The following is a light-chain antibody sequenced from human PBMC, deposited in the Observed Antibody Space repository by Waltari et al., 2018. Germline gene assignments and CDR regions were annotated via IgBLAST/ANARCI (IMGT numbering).Light chain of an antibody. CDR3: LQSYTAPHT. J-gene: IGKJ2*01. CDR2: ASS. Sequence: DIQMTQSPSSLSASVGDRVTISCRASQSINRYLIWYQQTPGKAPKLLTYASSTLQSGVPSRFSGSGYGTDFTLTISSLQPDDFATYFCLQSYTAPHTFGQWSKLEI. CDR1: QSINRY. V-gene: IGKV1-39*01.